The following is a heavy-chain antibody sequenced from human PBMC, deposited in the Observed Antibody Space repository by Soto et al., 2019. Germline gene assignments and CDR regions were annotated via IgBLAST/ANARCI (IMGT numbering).Heavy chain of an antibody. J-gene: IGHJ4*01. CDR3: AGYNCNSQNY. CDR2: ISANGGST. CDR1: GFIFSNFA. Sequence: PGGSLRLSCAASGFIFSNFAMSWVRQAPGKGLEWVSGISANGGSTYYADSVKGRFTISRDNSKNTLYLQMISLRVEDTAVYYCAGYNCNSQNYWGHGTLVTVSS. V-gene: IGHV3-23*01. D-gene: IGHD1-7*01.